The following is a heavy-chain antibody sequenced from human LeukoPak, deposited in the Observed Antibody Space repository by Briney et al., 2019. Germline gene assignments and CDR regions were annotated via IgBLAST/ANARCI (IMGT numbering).Heavy chain of an antibody. D-gene: IGHD6-13*01. J-gene: IGHJ4*02. Sequence: GGSLRLSCAASGFTFSSYSMNWGRQAPGKGLEWVSSISSSSSYIYYADSVKGRFTISRDNAKNSLYLQMNSLRAEDTAVYYCARGGYSSSSRLDYWGQGTLVTVSS. CDR2: ISSSSSYI. CDR3: ARGGYSSSSRLDY. CDR1: GFTFSSYS. V-gene: IGHV3-21*01.